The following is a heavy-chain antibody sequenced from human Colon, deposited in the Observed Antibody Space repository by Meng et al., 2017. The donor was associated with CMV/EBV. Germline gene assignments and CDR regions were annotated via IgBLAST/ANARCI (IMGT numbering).Heavy chain of an antibody. CDR3: AKGEYSSSPSGDY. J-gene: IGHJ4*02. D-gene: IGHD6-6*01. V-gene: IGHV3-7*01. CDR1: GFTFVSYW. CDR2: IKHDGSEQ. Sequence: GESLKISCAASGFTFVSYWLSWVRQAPGKGLEWVASIKHDGSEQYYVDSVKGRFTISRDTARNSVYLKMNSLRAEDTAVYYCAKGEYSSSPSGDYWGQGTLVTVSS.